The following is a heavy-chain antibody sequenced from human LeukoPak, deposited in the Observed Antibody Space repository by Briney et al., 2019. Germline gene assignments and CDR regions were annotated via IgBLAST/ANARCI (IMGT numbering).Heavy chain of an antibody. J-gene: IGHJ4*02. CDR3: AVPSEGDYVNFDY. D-gene: IGHD4-17*01. Sequence: SETLSLTCTVSGGSISSSGYYWGWIRQPPGKGLEWIGSIYYSGSTYYNPSLKSRVTISADTSKNQFSLKLSSVTAADTAVHYCAVPSEGDYVNFDYWGQGTLVTVSS. CDR2: IYYSGST. V-gene: IGHV4-39*07. CDR1: GGSISSSGYY.